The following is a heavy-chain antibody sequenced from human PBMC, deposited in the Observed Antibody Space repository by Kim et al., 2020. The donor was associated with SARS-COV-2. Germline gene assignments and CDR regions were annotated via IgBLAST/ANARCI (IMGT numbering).Heavy chain of an antibody. Sequence: GSLRLSCAASGFTFSSYSMNWVRQAPGKGLEWVSSISSSSYIYYADSVKGRFTISRDNAKNSLYLQMNSLRAEDTAVYYCARAGGLTYYYGMDVWGQGTTVTVSS. J-gene: IGHJ6*02. CDR3: ARAGGLTYYYGMDV. CDR1: GFTFSSYS. CDR2: ISSSSYI. V-gene: IGHV3-21*01. D-gene: IGHD3-9*01.